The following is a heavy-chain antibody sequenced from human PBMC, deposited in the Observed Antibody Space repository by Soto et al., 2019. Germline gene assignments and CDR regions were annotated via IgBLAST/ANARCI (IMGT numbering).Heavy chain of an antibody. V-gene: IGHV1-69*02. Sequence: QVQLVQSGTEVKKPGSSVKVSCKASGDTFSLYTINWVRQAPGLGLGWVGRINPIVSMSNYAHKCQGRVSMTADKSTSTAYMELRSLRSDDTAMYFCAASYGSGYRAFDYWGQGALVSVSS. CDR3: AASYGSGYRAFDY. CDR1: GDTFSLYT. J-gene: IGHJ4*02. D-gene: IGHD3-10*01. CDR2: INPIVSMS.